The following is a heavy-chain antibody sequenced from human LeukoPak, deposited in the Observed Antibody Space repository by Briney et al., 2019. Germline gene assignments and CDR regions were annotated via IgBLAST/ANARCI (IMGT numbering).Heavy chain of an antibody. CDR1: GFTFSSYA. D-gene: IGHD6-19*01. CDR2: ISYDGSNK. J-gene: IGHJ3*02. CDR3: AKVEAVAAFRGAFDI. Sequence: GGSLRLSCAASGFTFSSYAMSWVRQAPGKGLEWVAVISYDGSNKYYADSVKGRFTISRDNSKNTLYLQMNSLRAEDTAVYYCAKVEAVAAFRGAFDIWGQGAMVTVSS. V-gene: IGHV3-30*18.